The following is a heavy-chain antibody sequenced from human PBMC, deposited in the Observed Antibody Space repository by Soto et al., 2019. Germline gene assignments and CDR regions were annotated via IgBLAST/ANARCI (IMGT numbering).Heavy chain of an antibody. CDR2: ISSGSSTI. CDR3: TRDIVVVAGTTHY. V-gene: IGHV3-48*01. Sequence: EVQLVESGGGLVQPGGSLRLSCAASGFTFSNYSMSWVRQAPGKGLEWVSYISSGSSTIYYADSVKGRFTISRDNAKNSLYLQISSLSAEDTAVYYCTRDIVVVAGTTHYWGQGTLVTVSS. D-gene: IGHD2-15*01. CDR1: GFTFSNYS. J-gene: IGHJ4*02.